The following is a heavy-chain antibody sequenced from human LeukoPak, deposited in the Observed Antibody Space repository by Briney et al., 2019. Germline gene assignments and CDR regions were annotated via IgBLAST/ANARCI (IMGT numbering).Heavy chain of an antibody. CDR2: INSDGSST. J-gene: IGHJ4*02. CDR1: GFTFSSYW. Sequence: PGGSLRLSCAASGFTFSSYWMHWVRQAPGKGLVWVSRINSDGSSTIYADAVKGRYTISRDNAKNTLYLQMNSLRAEDTAVHYCVRGYGGNTFDYWGQGTLVTVSS. CDR3: VRGYGGNTFDY. V-gene: IGHV3-74*01. D-gene: IGHD4/OR15-4a*01.